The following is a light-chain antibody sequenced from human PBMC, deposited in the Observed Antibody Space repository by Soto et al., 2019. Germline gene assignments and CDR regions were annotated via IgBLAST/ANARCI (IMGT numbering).Light chain of an antibody. J-gene: IGLJ1*01. CDR3: SSYTRSSTYV. Sequence: QSVLTQPASVSGSPGQSIAISCTGTSSDVGGYDYVSWYQQHPGKAPKVMIYDVSNRPSGVSNRFSGSKSGNTASLTISGLQAEDEADYYCSSYTRSSTYVFGTGTKATVL. CDR2: DVS. CDR1: SSDVGGYDY. V-gene: IGLV2-14*01.